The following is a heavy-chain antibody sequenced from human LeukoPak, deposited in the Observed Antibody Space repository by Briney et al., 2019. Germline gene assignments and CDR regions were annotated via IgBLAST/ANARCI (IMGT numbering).Heavy chain of an antibody. V-gene: IGHV4-59*01. CDR2: IYYSGST. D-gene: IGHD6-13*01. CDR1: GGSINSYY. J-gene: IGHJ4*02. CDR3: ARGLAAAGTSYFDY. Sequence: PSETLSLTCTVSGGSINSYYWSWIRQPPGKGLEGIGYIYYSGSTNYNPSLKSRVTISVDTSKNQFSLKLSSVTAADTAVYYCARGLAAAGTSYFDYWGQGTLVTVSS.